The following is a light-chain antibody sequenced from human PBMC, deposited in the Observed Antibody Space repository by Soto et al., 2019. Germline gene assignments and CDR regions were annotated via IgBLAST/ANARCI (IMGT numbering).Light chain of an antibody. CDR3: QPYYSYPYT. Sequence: DIQMTQSPSTLSASVGDRVTITCRASQSLNNWLAWYQQKPGKAPKLLIYKASSLESGVPSRFSVTASGTEFTSAISGLQPDDCPTYYCQPYYSYPYTFGQENRLEIK. CDR1: QSLNNW. J-gene: IGKJ2*01. CDR2: KAS. V-gene: IGKV1-5*03.